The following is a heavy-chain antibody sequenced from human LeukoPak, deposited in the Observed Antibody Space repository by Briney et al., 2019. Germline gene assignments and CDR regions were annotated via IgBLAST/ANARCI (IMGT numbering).Heavy chain of an antibody. V-gene: IGHV1-18*01. CDR1: GYTFTSYG. Sequence: ASVKVSCKASGYTFTSYGISWVRQAPGQGLEWMGWISAYNGNTNYAQKLQGRVTMTTDTSTSTAYMELRSLRSDDTAVYYCARGARTTYYYGSGSYSDAFDIWGQGTMVTVSS. CDR3: ARGARTTYYYGSGSYSDAFDI. J-gene: IGHJ3*02. CDR2: ISAYNGNT. D-gene: IGHD3-10*01.